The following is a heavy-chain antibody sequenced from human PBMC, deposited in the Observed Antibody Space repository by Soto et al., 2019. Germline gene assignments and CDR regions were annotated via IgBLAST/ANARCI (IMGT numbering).Heavy chain of an antibody. J-gene: IGHJ6*01. CDR3: ATSVGRAPIGEYVMDV. V-gene: IGHV1-69*13. D-gene: IGHD3-16*01. CDR1: GGTFSIYG. CDR2: IIPILTTP. Sequence: SVKVSCKASGGTFSIYGFSWVRQAPGQGPEWIGGIIPILTTPNYAQKFQGRVTIVAAESTTTIYMELSSLKFEDKAMYYCATSVGRAPIGEYVMDVWGQGTSVTF.